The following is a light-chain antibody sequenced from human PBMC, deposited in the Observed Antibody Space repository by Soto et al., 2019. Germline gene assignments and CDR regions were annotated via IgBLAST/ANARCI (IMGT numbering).Light chain of an antibody. J-gene: IGKJ5*01. CDR1: QAVSNY. CDR2: GAN. V-gene: IGKV1-39*01. CDR3: QQCHATPRT. Sequence: DIQMTQSTSSVSASVGDTVTITCRASQAVSNYLNWYQQKPGRAPNLLIFGANTLQGGVPSRFSGSGYGTDFTLTIRTLQPEDVGMYYCQQCHATPRTFDRGTRLEIK.